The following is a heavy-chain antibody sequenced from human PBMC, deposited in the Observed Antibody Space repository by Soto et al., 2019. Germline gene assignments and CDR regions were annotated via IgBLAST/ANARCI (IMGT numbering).Heavy chain of an antibody. CDR3: ARDWGSGYVFDY. CDR1: GGSISSGDYY. CDR2: IYYSGST. J-gene: IGHJ4*02. V-gene: IGHV4-30-4*01. Sequence: QVQLQESGPGLVKPSQTLSLTCTVSGGSISSGDYYWSWIRQPPGKGLEWIGYIYYSGSTYYNPSLNTRVTISVDTSKNQFALKLSSVTAADTAVYYCARDWGSGYVFDYWGQGTLVTVSS. D-gene: IGHD3-22*01.